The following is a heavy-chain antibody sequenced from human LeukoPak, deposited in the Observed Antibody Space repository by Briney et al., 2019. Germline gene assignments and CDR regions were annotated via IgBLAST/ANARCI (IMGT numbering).Heavy chain of an antibody. CDR2: IYHSGST. V-gene: IGHV4-30-2*01. J-gene: IGHJ6*04. Sequence: SQTLSLTCTVSGGPFSSGGYAWSWIRQPSGKGLEWIGYIYHSGSTFYNPSLKSRVTLSVDRSKNQFSLKLSSVTAADTAVYYCARAILNYYYYGIDVWGKGTTVIVSS. CDR1: GGPFSSGGYA. CDR3: ARAILNYYYYGIDV.